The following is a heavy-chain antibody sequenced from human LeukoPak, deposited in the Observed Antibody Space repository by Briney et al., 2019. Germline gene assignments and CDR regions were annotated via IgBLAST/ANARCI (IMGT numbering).Heavy chain of an antibody. CDR3: AKGWHCSGGSCPQTYYYMDV. CDR1: GFTFSSYG. V-gene: IGHV3-33*06. CDR2: RWYDGSNK. J-gene: IGHJ6*03. D-gene: IGHD2-15*01. Sequence: PGGSLRLSCAASGFTFSSYGMHWVRQAPGKGLEWVAVRWYDGSNKYYADSVKGRFTISRDNSKNTLYLQMNSLRAEDTAVYYCAKGWHCSGGSCPQTYYYMDVWGKGTTVTVSS.